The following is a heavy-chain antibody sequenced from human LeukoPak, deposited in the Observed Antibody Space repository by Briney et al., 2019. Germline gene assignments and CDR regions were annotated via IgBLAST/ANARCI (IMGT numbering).Heavy chain of an antibody. CDR1: GYTFTSYG. Sequence: GASVKVSCKASGYTFTSYGISWVRQAPGQGLEWMGWISAYNGNTNYAQKLQGRVTMTTDTSTSTAYMELRSLRSDDTAVYYCARERKSPQYYGSGSPDYWGQGTLVTVSS. V-gene: IGHV1-18*01. J-gene: IGHJ4*02. CDR2: ISAYNGNT. CDR3: ARERKSPQYYGSGSPDY. D-gene: IGHD3-10*01.